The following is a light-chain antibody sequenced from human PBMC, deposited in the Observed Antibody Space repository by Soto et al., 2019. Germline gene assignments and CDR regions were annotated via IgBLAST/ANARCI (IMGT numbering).Light chain of an antibody. V-gene: IGKV3-15*01. CDR3: QQYKNWPV. CDR1: QSVSRN. J-gene: IGKJ5*01. CDR2: GAS. Sequence: EIVMTQSPSTLSVSPGESATLSCRASQSVSRNLAWFQHKPGQPPRLVIYGASTRATDIPARFSGSGFGTEFTLAISSLQSEDFAVYFCQQYKNWPVFGQGTRLEI.